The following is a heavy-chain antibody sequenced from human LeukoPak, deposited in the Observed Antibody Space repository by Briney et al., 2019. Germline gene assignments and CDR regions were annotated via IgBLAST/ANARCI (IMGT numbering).Heavy chain of an antibody. D-gene: IGHD3-3*01. CDR3: TTDGGVPRGGGFDY. CDR2: IKTKTDGGTT. V-gene: IGHV3-15*01. J-gene: IGHJ4*02. Sequence: GSLRLSCAASGFTFSNAWMSWVRQAPGKGLEWVGRIKTKTDGGTTDYAAPVKGRFTISRDDSKNTLYLQMNSLKTEDTAVYYCTTDGGVPRGGGFDYWGQGTLVTVSS. CDR1: GFTFSNAW.